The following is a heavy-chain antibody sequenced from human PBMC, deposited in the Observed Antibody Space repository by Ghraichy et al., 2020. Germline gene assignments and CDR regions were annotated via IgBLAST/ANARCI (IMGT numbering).Heavy chain of an antibody. CDR3: ARLEDGDYGGYYFDS. D-gene: IGHD4-17*01. CDR2: INHSGST. J-gene: IGHJ4*02. V-gene: IGHV4-34*01. CDR1: GGSFSGYY. Sequence: SETLSLTCAVYGGSFSGYYWSWIRQPPGKGLEWIGEINHSGSTNYNPSLKSRVTISVDTSKNQFSLKLSSVTAADTAVYYCARLEDGDYGGYYFDSWGQGTLVTVSS.